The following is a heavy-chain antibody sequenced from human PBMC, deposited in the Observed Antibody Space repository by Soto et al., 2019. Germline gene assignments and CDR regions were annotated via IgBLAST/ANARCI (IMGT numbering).Heavy chain of an antibody. V-gene: IGHV3-23*01. CDR1: GFTFSSYA. CDR3: AKDRRITMIVVVYYFDY. J-gene: IGHJ4*02. CDR2: ISGSGGST. D-gene: IGHD3-22*01. Sequence: EVQLLESGGGLVQPGGSLRLSCAASGFTFSSYAMSWVRQAPGKGLEWVSAISGSGGSTYYADSVKGWFTISRDNSKNTLYLQMNSLRAEDTAVYYCAKDRRITMIVVVYYFDYWGQGTLVTVSS.